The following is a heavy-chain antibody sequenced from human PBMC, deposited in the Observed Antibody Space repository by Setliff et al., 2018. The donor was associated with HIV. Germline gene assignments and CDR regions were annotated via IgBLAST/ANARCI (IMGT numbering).Heavy chain of an antibody. Sequence: GGSLRLSCAASGFTFSSYGMHWVRQAPGKGLEWVAVISFDGSDKYYADSVKGRFTISRDKSKNTLYLQMDSLRAEDTGVYYCAKDVVVAAAGLQDRKYYYLFGMDVWGQGTTVTVS. CDR2: ISFDGSDK. J-gene: IGHJ6*02. V-gene: IGHV3-33*03. CDR1: GFTFSSYG. D-gene: IGHD6-13*01. CDR3: AKDVVVAAAGLQDRKYYYLFGMDV.